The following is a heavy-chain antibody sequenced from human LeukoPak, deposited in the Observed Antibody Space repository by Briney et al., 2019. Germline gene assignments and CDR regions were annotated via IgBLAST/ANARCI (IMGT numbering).Heavy chain of an antibody. CDR1: GLSFGSYW. CDR3: AKRDCSDNNCYFVN. V-gene: IGHV3-23*01. D-gene: IGHD1-20*01. Sequence: GGSLRLSCAASGLSFGSYWMNWVRQAPAKGLEWVSTLSARGDSTYYVDSVKGRFTISRDNSKNTLYLQMDSLRAEDTAVYFCAKRDCSDNNCYFVNWGQGTLVTVSS. CDR2: LSARGDST. J-gene: IGHJ4*02.